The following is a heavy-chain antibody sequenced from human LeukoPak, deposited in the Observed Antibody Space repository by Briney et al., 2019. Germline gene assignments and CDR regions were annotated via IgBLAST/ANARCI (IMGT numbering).Heavy chain of an antibody. V-gene: IGHV3-66*04. CDR3: ASQKDRGNIVVVVAAER. CDR1: GFTVSSNY. CDR2: IYTGGST. J-gene: IGHJ4*02. Sequence: GGSLRLSCAASGFTVSSNYMSWVRQAPGKGLEWVSAIYTGGSTYYAGSVKGRFTISRDNSKNTLYLQMNSLRAEDTAVYYCASQKDRGNIVVVVAAERWGQGTLVTVSS. D-gene: IGHD2-15*01.